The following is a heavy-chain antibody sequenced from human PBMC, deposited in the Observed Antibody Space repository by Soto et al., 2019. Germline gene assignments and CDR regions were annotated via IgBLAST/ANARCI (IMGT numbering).Heavy chain of an antibody. Sequence: GGSLRLSCATSGLTFSNYAMSWVRQAPGGGLEWVSSMSGSSSTTYYADSVRGRFTISRDRSKNTLYLQMSSLSAEDTALYYCARDPKTSGGQHWAFNYFDSWGQGTLVTVSS. CDR2: MSGSSSTT. D-gene: IGHD7-27*01. V-gene: IGHV3-23*01. J-gene: IGHJ4*02. CDR3: ARDPKTSGGQHWAFNYFDS. CDR1: GLTFSNYA.